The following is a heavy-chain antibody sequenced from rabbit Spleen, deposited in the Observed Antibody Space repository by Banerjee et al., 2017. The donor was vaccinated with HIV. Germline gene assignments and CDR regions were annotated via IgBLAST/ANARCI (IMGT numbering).Heavy chain of an antibody. D-gene: IGHD8-1*01. CDR3: ARDGAGGSDFAL. CDR2: IDLLFGTT. CDR1: GFDFSRTG. Sequence: QEQLMESGGGLVQPGGSLKLSCKASGFDFSRTGVSWVRQAPGKGLEWIGCIDLLFGTTSYANWVKGRFSISSHNAQNTLYLQLNSLTAADTATYFCARDGAGGSDFALWGPGTLVTVS. J-gene: IGHJ4*01. V-gene: IGHV1S47*01.